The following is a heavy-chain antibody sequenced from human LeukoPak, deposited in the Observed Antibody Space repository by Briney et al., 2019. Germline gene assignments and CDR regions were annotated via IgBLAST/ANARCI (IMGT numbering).Heavy chain of an antibody. CDR3: ARTSETYCTNGVCHMNYYYYYYMDV. CDR1: GGSISSSDW. V-gene: IGHV4-4*02. CDR2: IYHSGSS. J-gene: IGHJ6*03. D-gene: IGHD2-8*01. Sequence: PSGTLSLTCAVSGGSISSSDWWSWVRQPPGKGLEWIGEIYHSGSSNYNPSLKSRVTISVDKSKNQFSLKLSSVTAADTAVYYCARTSETYCTNGVCHMNYYYYYYMDVWGKGTTVTVSS.